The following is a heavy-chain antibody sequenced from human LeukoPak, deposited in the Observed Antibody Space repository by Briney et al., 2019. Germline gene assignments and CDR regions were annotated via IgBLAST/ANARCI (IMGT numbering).Heavy chain of an antibody. V-gene: IGHV3-21*01. CDR1: GFSFNTYN. CDR3: ARGNLYTSDLDY. Sequence: GGSLRLSCAASGFSFNTYNMNWVRQAPGKGLEWVSSITSGSSYMYYGDSLKGRFTISRDNAKNSLYLQMKSLRAEDTAVYFCARGNLYTSDLDYWGQGTLVTVSS. D-gene: IGHD6-19*01. J-gene: IGHJ4*02. CDR2: ITSGSSYM.